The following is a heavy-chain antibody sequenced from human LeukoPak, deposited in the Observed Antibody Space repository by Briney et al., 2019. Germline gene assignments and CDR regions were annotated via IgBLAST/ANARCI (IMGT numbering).Heavy chain of an antibody. D-gene: IGHD6-6*01. V-gene: IGHV3-11*04. CDR3: ARSRIAARGGGGLDAFDI. J-gene: IGHJ3*02. CDR1: GFTFSDYY. CDR2: ISSSGSTI. Sequence: PGGSLRLSCAASGFTFSDYYMSWIRQAPGKGLEWVSYISSSGSTIYYADSVKGRFTISRDNSKNTLYLQMNSLRAEDTAVYYCARSRIAARGGGGLDAFDIWGQGTMVTVSS.